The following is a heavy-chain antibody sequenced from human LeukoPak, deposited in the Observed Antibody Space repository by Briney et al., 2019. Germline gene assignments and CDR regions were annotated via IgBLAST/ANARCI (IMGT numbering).Heavy chain of an antibody. J-gene: IGHJ4*02. CDR3: ARVGGMGAAGTHFDY. D-gene: IGHD6-13*01. Sequence: ALVKVSCKASGYTFTSYGISWVRQAPGQGLEWMGWISAYNGNTNYAQKLQGRVTMTTDTSTSTAYMELRSLRSDDTAVYYCARVGGMGAAGTHFDYWGQGTLVTVSS. CDR1: GYTFTSYG. V-gene: IGHV1-18*01. CDR2: ISAYNGNT.